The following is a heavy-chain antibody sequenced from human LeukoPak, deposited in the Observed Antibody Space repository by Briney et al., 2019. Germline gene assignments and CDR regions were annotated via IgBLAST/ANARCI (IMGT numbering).Heavy chain of an antibody. Sequence: GGSLRLSCAASGFTFDYYTMHWVRQAPGKGLEWVSLISWDGGSTDYADSVKGRFTISRDNAKNSLYLQMNSLRAEDTAVYYCARRRSSRFDAFDIWGQGTMVTVSS. V-gene: IGHV3-43*01. CDR2: ISWDGGST. D-gene: IGHD6-13*01. J-gene: IGHJ3*02. CDR3: ARRRSSRFDAFDI. CDR1: GFTFDYYT.